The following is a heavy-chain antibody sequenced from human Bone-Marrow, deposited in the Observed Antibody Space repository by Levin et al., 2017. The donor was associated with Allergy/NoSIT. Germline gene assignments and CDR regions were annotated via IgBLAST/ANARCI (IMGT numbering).Heavy chain of an antibody. J-gene: IGHJ4*02. V-gene: IGHV4-34*01. CDR2: INHSGST. Sequence: ASETLSLTCAVYGGSFSGYYWSWIRQPPGKGLEWIGEINHSGSTNYNPSLKSRVTISVDTSKNQFSLKLSSVTAADTAVYYCARGFSVDTAMVTRIAAAGILDYWGQGTLVTVSS. CDR1: GGSFSGYY. D-gene: IGHD5-18*01. CDR3: ARGFSVDTAMVTRIAAAGILDY.